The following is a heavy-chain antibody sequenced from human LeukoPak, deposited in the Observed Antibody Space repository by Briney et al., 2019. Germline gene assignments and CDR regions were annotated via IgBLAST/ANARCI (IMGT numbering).Heavy chain of an antibody. CDR3: ARAGTAEGYFDY. D-gene: IGHD3-10*01. CDR2: IYYSGST. CDR1: GGSISSYY. J-gene: IGHJ4*02. Sequence: SETLSLTCTVSGGSISSYYWSWIRQPPGKGLEWIGYIYYSGSTNYNPSLKSRVTISVDTSKNQFSLKLSSVTAADTAVYYCARAGTAEGYFDYWGQGTLVTVSS. V-gene: IGHV4-59*01.